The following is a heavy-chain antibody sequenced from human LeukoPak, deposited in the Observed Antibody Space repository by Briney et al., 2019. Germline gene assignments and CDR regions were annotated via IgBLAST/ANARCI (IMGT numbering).Heavy chain of an antibody. V-gene: IGHV3-23*01. J-gene: IGHJ4*02. CDR1: GFPFSINA. Sequence: GGSLRLSCAASGFPFSINAMSWVRQAPGKGLEWVSGISGTGGGTFYADSVKGRFSISRDDSINTLYLQMGSLRAEDTAVYYCARFRGSGSHTLYSFDYWGQGSLVTVSS. D-gene: IGHD3-10*01. CDR3: ARFRGSGSHTLYSFDY. CDR2: ISGTGGGT.